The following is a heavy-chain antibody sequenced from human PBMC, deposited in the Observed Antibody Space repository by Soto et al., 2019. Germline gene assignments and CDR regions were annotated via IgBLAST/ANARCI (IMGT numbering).Heavy chain of an antibody. V-gene: IGHV1-3*01. CDR3: AREYYDFWSGYHPLDY. J-gene: IGHJ4*02. D-gene: IGHD3-3*01. Sequence: ASVKVSCKASGYTFTSYAMHWVRQAPGQRLEWVGWINAGNGNTKYSQKFQGRVTITRDTSASTAYMELSSLRSEDTAVYYCAREYYDFWSGYHPLDYWGQGTLVTVSS. CDR2: INAGNGNT. CDR1: GYTFTSYA.